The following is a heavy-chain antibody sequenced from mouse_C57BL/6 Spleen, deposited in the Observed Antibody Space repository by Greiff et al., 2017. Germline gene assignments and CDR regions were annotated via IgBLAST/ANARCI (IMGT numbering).Heavy chain of an antibody. D-gene: IGHD1-1*01. CDR1: GYSFTGYY. J-gene: IGHJ2*01. CDR2: INPSTGGT. V-gene: IGHV1-42*01. Sequence: VQLKESGPELVKPGASVTISCKASGYSFTGYYMNWVKQSPEKSLEWIGEINPSTGGTTYNQKFKAKATLTVDKSSSTAYMQLKSLTSEDSAVYHCARKGTTGFDYWGQGTTLTVSS. CDR3: ARKGTTGFDY.